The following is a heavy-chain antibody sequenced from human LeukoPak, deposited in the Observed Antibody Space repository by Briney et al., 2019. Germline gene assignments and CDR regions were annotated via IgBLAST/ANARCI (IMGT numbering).Heavy chain of an antibody. CDR1: GGSFSGYY. V-gene: IGHV4-34*01. Sequence: SETLSLTCAVYGGSFSGYYWSWIRQPPGKGLEWIGEINHSGSTNYNPSLKSRVTTSVDTSKNQFSLKLSSVTAADTAVYYCARGLAARRAAAIGRYYFDYWGQGTLVTVSS. J-gene: IGHJ4*02. CDR3: ARGLAARRAAAIGRYYFDY. D-gene: IGHD6-6*01. CDR2: INHSGST.